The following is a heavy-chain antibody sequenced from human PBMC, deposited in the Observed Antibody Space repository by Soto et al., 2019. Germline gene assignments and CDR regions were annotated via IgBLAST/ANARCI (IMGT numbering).Heavy chain of an antibody. V-gene: IGHV4-34*01. Sequence: SETLSLTCAVYGGSFSGYYWSWIRQPPGKGLEWIGEINHSGSTNYNPSLKSRVTISVDTSKNQFSLKLSSVTAADTAVYYCARTLGYCSSTSCYRNWFDPWGQGTLVTVSS. CDR2: INHSGST. CDR1: GGSFSGYY. J-gene: IGHJ5*02. CDR3: ARTLGYCSSTSCYRNWFDP. D-gene: IGHD2-2*01.